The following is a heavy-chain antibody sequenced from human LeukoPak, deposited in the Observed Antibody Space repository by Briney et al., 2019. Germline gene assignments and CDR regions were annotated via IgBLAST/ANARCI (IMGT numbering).Heavy chain of an antibody. CDR1: GFTFSETW. Sequence: GGSLRLSCAASGFTFSETWMNWVRQAPGKGLEWVANIKQDGSEKYYVDSVKGRFTISRDNAKNSLYLQMNSLRAEDTAVYYCAREIFGVVLPTYGMDVWGQGTTVTVSS. CDR2: IKQDGSEK. CDR3: AREIFGVVLPTYGMDV. J-gene: IGHJ6*02. D-gene: IGHD3-3*01. V-gene: IGHV3-7*03.